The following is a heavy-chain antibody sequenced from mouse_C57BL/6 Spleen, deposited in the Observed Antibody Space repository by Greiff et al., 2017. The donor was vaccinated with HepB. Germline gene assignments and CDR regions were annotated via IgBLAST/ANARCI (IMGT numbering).Heavy chain of an antibody. Sequence: EVQVVESGPELVKPGASVKISCKASGYSFTGYYMNWVKQSPEKSLEWIGEINPSTGGTTYNQKFKAKATLTVDKSSSTAYMQLKSLTSEDSAVYYCARYDYDEIWFAYWGQGTLVTVSA. CDR3: ARYDYDEIWFAY. D-gene: IGHD2-4*01. CDR2: INPSTGGT. CDR1: GYSFTGYY. V-gene: IGHV1-42*01. J-gene: IGHJ3*01.